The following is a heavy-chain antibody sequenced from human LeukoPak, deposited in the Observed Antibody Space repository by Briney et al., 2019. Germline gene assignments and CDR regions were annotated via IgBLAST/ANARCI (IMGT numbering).Heavy chain of an antibody. Sequence: SETLSLTCTVSGGSISSSSYYWGWIRQPPGKGLEWIGSIYYSGSTYYNPSLKSRVTISVDTPKNQFSLKLSSVTAADTAAYYCASLYCSGGSCPGAEYFQHWGQGTLVTVSS. CDR1: GGSISSSSYY. CDR3: ASLYCSGGSCPGAEYFQH. V-gene: IGHV4-39*01. J-gene: IGHJ1*01. D-gene: IGHD2-15*01. CDR2: IYYSGST.